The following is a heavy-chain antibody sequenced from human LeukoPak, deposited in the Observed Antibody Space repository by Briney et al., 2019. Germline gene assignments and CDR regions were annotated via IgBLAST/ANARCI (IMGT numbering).Heavy chain of an antibody. CDR3: ARHIEGFIAVAGFDY. D-gene: IGHD6-19*01. V-gene: IGHV4-38-2*01. J-gene: IGHJ4*02. CDR2: IYHSGST. Sequence: SETLSLTCAVSGYSISSGYYWGWIRQPPGKGLEWIGSIYHSGSTYYNPSLKSRVTISVDTSKNQFSLKLSSVTAADTAVYYCARHIEGFIAVAGFDYWGQGTLVTVSS. CDR1: GYSISSGYY.